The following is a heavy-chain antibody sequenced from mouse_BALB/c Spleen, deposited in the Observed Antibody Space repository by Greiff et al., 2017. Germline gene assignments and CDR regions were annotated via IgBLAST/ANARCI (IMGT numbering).Heavy chain of an antibody. D-gene: IGHD4-1*01. CDR2: IRSKSNNYAT. CDR1: GFTFNTNA. V-gene: IGHV10S3*01. J-gene: IGHJ2*01. Sequence: EVKLVETGGGLVQPKGSLKLSCAASGFTFNTNAMNWVRQAPGKGLEWVARIRSKSNNYATYYADSVKDRFTISRDDSQSMLYLQMNNLKTEDTAMYYCVRGTGYFDYWGQGTTLTVSS. CDR3: VRGTGYFDY.